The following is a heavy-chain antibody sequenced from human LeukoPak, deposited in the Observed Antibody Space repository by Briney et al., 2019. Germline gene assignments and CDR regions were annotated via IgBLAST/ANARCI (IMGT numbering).Heavy chain of an antibody. J-gene: IGHJ6*03. Sequence: SETLSLTCTVSGGSISSSSYYWGWIRQPPGKGLEWIGSIYYSGSTYYNPSLKSRVTISVDTSKNQFSLKLSSVTAADTAVYYCARVRYDYGDYGGLYYMDVWGKGTTVTVSS. CDR1: GGSISSSSYY. D-gene: IGHD4-17*01. CDR3: ARVRYDYGDYGGLYYMDV. V-gene: IGHV4-39*07. CDR2: IYYSGST.